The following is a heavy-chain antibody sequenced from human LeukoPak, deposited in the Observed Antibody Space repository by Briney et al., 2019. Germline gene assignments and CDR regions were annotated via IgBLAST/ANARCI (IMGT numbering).Heavy chain of an antibody. D-gene: IGHD4-17*01. Sequence: PGGSLRLSCAASGFTVSSNYMSWVRQAPGKGLEWVSVIYSGGSTYYADSVKGRFTISRDNSKNTLYLQMNSLRAEDTAVYYCAKDFSHDYGDFGFDYWGQGTLVTVSS. CDR2: IYSGGST. CDR1: GFTVSSNY. J-gene: IGHJ4*02. V-gene: IGHV3-66*02. CDR3: AKDFSHDYGDFGFDY.